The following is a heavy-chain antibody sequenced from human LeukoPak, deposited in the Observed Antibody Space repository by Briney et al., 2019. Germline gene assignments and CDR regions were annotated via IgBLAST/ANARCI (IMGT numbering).Heavy chain of an antibody. J-gene: IGHJ4*02. Sequence: GGSLRLSCAASGFTFDDYAMHWVRQAPGKGLEWVSGISWNSGNIGYADSVKGRFTISRDNAKNSLYLQMNSLRAEDTALYYCASLSAGKDFDCWGQGTLVTVSS. V-gene: IGHV3-9*01. CDR1: GFTFDDYA. D-gene: IGHD6-19*01. CDR2: ISWNSGNI. CDR3: ASLSAGKDFDC.